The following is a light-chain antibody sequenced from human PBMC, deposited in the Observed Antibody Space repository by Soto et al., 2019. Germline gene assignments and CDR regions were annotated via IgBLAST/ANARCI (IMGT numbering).Light chain of an antibody. V-gene: IGLV2-14*01. CDR3: SSYTGSGTYV. J-gene: IGLJ1*01. Sequence: QSALTQPASVSGSPGQSITISCTGTNSDVGGYNYVSWYQQHPGKAPKLMIYEVSNRPSGVSNRFSGSKSGNTASLTISGLQAEDEADYYCSSYTGSGTYVFGTGTKLTVL. CDR1: NSDVGGYNY. CDR2: EVS.